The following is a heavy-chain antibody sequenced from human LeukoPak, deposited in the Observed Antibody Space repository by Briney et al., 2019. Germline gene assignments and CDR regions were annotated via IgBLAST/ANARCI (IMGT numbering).Heavy chain of an antibody. V-gene: IGHV1-69*01. Sequence: GSSVKVSCKASGGTFSSYAISWVRQAPGQGLEWMGGIIPIFSTANYAQKFQGRVTITADESTSTAYMELSSLRSEDTAVYYCARVPSDYDILTGYYPWGQGTLVTVSS. J-gene: IGHJ5*02. CDR3: ARVPSDYDILTGYYP. CDR1: GGTFSSYA. CDR2: IIPIFSTA. D-gene: IGHD3-9*01.